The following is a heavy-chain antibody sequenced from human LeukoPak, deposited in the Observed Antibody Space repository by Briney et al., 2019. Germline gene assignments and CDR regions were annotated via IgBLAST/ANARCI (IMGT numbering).Heavy chain of an antibody. CDR3: AKDLGYSNSYFDY. V-gene: IGHV3-66*02. D-gene: IGHD4-11*01. Sequence: GGSLRLSCAASGFTVSSNYMSWVRQAPGKGLEWVSVIYSGGSTYYADSVKGRFTISRDNSKNTLYLQMNSLRAEDTAVYYCAKDLGYSNSYFDYWGQGTLVTVSS. J-gene: IGHJ4*02. CDR1: GFTVSSNY. CDR2: IYSGGST.